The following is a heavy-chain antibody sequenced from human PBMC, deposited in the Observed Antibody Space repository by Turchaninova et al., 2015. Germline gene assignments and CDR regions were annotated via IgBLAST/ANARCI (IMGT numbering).Heavy chain of an antibody. CDR1: GGSFSGYY. CDR2: INRAGST. CDR3: ARSTEHCDTDSCLYRFDY. D-gene: IGHD2/OR15-2a*01. J-gene: IGHJ4*02. Sequence: TCVVYGGSFSGYYWSWIRQPPGKGLEWIGEINRAGSTNYNPSLKSRATISIDASDNQFSLNLSSVAAADTAVYYCARSTEHCDTDSCLYRFDYWGQGALVTVSS. V-gene: IGHV4-34*01.